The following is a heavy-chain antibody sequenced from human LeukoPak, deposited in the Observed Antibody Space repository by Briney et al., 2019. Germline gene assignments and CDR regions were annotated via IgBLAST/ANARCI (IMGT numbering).Heavy chain of an antibody. Sequence: SETLSLTCTVSGAPVSSSYWSWIRQPPGKGLEWIGYISDTGNTNYNPSLKGRVTISIHSSPNQFSLELDSVTAADTAIYYCAHAVTGGDRSRFYSGGWYYFDNWGQGTLVTVSS. CDR2: ISDTGNT. V-gene: IGHV4-59*08. D-gene: IGHD6-19*01. CDR3: AHAVTGGDRSRFYSGGWYYFDN. J-gene: IGHJ4*02. CDR1: GAPVSSSY.